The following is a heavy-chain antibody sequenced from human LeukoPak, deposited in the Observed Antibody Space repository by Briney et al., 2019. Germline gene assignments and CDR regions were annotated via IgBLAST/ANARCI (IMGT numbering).Heavy chain of an antibody. CDR2: IYYSGST. Sequence: SETLSLTCTVSGGSISSGAYYWSWIRQPPGKGLEWIGYIYYSGSTNYNPSLKSRVTISVDTSKNQFSLKLSSVTAADTAVYYCARSYGDYVNWFDPWGQGTLVTVSS. CDR3: ARSYGDYVNWFDP. J-gene: IGHJ5*02. CDR1: GGSISSGAYY. D-gene: IGHD4-17*01. V-gene: IGHV4-61*08.